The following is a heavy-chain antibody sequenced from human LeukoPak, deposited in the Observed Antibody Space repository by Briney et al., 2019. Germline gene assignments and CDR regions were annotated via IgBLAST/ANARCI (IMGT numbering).Heavy chain of an antibody. V-gene: IGHV4-39*01. Sequence: SETLSLTCTVSGGSISSSSYYWGWIRQPPGKGLEWIGSIYYSGSTYYNPSLESRVTISVDTSKNQFSLKLSSVTAADTAVYYCARRNYDQGGFYWGQGTLVTVSS. J-gene: IGHJ4*02. CDR2: IYYSGST. CDR3: ARRNYDQGGFY. D-gene: IGHD3-3*01. CDR1: GGSISSSSYY.